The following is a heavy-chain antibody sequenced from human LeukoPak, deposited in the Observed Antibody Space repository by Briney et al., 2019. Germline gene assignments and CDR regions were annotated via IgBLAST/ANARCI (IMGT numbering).Heavy chain of an antibody. D-gene: IGHD3-22*01. CDR2: IYDSGST. CDR3: AIAWYYYDSSGYHNWFDP. V-gene: IGHV4-59*12. CDR1: GGSISSYY. J-gene: IGHJ5*02. Sequence: SETLSLTCTVSGGSISSYYWSWIRQPPGKGLEWIGYIYDSGSTNYNPSLKSRVTISVDTSKNQFSLKLSSVTAADTAVYYCAIAWYYYDSSGYHNWFDPWGQGTLVTVSS.